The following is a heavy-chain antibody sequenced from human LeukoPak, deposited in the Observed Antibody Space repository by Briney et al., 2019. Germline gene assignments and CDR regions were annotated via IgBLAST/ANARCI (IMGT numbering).Heavy chain of an antibody. CDR1: GGSFSGYY. D-gene: IGHD3-22*01. CDR2: INHSGST. CDR3: ARRANYYDSSGYYIAAGFDY. V-gene: IGHV4-34*01. Sequence: SETLSLTCAVYGGSFSGYYWSWIRQPPGKGLEWIGEINHSGSTKYNPSLKSRVTISVDTSKNQFSLKLSSMTAADTAVYYCARRANYYDSSGYYIAAGFDYWGQGTLVTVSS. J-gene: IGHJ4*02.